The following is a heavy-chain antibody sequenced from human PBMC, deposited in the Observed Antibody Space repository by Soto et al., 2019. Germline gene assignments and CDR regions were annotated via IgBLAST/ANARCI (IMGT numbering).Heavy chain of an antibody. Sequence: SETLSLTCTVSGGSISSSSYYWGWIRQPPGKGLEWIGYINHSGSANYNPSLKSRVTISVDTSKNQFSLKLSSVTAADTAVYYCARRYGSAIDYWGQGTLVTVSS. D-gene: IGHD1-26*01. J-gene: IGHJ4*02. CDR2: INHSGSA. CDR3: ARRYGSAIDY. V-gene: IGHV4-39*07. CDR1: GGSISSSSYY.